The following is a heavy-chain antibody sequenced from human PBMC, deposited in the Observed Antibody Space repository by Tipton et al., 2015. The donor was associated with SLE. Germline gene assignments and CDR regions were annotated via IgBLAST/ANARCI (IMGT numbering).Heavy chain of an antibody. Sequence: SLRLSCAASGFTFSSYEMNWVRQAPGKGLEWVSYISSSGSTIYYADSVTGRFTISRDNAKNSLYLQMNSLRAEDTAVYYWASLGRSGVSYWGQGTLLAVSS. V-gene: IGHV3-48*03. CDR3: ASLGRSGVSY. J-gene: IGHJ4*02. D-gene: IGHD3-3*01. CDR1: GFTFSSYE. CDR2: ISSSGSTI.